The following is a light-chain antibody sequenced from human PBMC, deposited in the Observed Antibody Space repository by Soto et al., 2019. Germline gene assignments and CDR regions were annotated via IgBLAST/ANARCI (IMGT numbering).Light chain of an antibody. J-gene: IGLJ3*02. CDR2: DVN. CDR3: CSYAGSYTWV. Sequence: QSALTQPRSMSGSPGQSVTISCTGTRSDVGGYNYVSWYQQHPGKAPKLMIYDVNKRPSGVPDRFSGSKSGNTASLTISGLQAEDEAEYYCCSYAGSYTWVFGGGTQLTVL. CDR1: RSDVGGYNY. V-gene: IGLV2-11*01.